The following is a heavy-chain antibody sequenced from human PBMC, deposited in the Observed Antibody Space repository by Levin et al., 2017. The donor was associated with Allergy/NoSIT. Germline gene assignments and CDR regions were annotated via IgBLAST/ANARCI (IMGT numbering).Heavy chain of an antibody. V-gene: IGHV3-13*01. CDR3: ARSEGTMVQGSLDAFDI. D-gene: IGHD3-10*01. CDR1: GFTFSSYD. Sequence: GESLKISCAASGFTFSSYDMHWVRQATGKGLEWVSAIGTAGDTYYPGSVKGRFTISRENAKNSLYLQMNSLRAGDTAVYYCARSEGTMVQGSLDAFDIWGQGTMVTVSS. J-gene: IGHJ3*02. CDR2: IGTAGDT.